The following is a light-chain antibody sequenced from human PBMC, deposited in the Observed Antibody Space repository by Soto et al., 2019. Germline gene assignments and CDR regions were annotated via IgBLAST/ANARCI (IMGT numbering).Light chain of an antibody. CDR1: SSDFGSYKF. J-gene: IGLJ1*01. CDR3: SSFTDGNNLV. Sequence: QSVLTQPASVSGSPGQSVTISCTGTSSDFGSYKFVSWYQHHPGKVPKVIIYETSKRPSGVSDRFSGSKSGNAASLTVSALQAEDEADYYCSSFTDGNNLVFGTGTKVTVL. CDR2: ETS. V-gene: IGLV2-14*02.